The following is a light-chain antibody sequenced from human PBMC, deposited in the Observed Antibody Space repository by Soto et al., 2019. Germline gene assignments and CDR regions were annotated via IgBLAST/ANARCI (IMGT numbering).Light chain of an antibody. CDR3: SSYAGSRV. CDR1: SSDVGGYNY. Sequence: QSVLTQPPSASGSPGQSVAISCTGTSSDVGGYNYVSWYQQHPGKAPKLMIYEVSKRPSGVPDRFSGSKSGNTASLTVSGLQAEDEAHYYCSSYAGSRVFGGGTKVT. J-gene: IGLJ3*02. CDR2: EVS. V-gene: IGLV2-8*01.